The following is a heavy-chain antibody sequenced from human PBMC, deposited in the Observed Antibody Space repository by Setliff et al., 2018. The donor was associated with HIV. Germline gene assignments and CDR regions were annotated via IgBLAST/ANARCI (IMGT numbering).Heavy chain of an antibody. J-gene: IGHJ6*03. Sequence: ASVKVSCKASGYTLTSYGINWVRQAPGQGLEWMGWISAYNGNTNYAQKLQGRVTMTTDTSTSTAYMELRSLRSDDTAVYYCARKYGSGWSDIYCYYMDVWGKGTTVTVSS. CDR2: ISAYNGNT. CDR1: GYTLTSYG. V-gene: IGHV1-18*01. CDR3: ARKYGSGWSDIYCYYMDV. D-gene: IGHD6-19*01.